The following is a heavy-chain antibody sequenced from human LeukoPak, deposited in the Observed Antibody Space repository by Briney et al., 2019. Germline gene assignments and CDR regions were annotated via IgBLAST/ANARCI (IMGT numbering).Heavy chain of an antibody. CDR3: AKGFYYYDSSGYHAGY. CDR1: GFTFSSYG. D-gene: IGHD3-22*01. CDR2: IRYDGSNK. V-gene: IGHV3-30*02. Sequence: GGSLRLSCAASGFTFSSYGMHWVRQAPGKGLEWVAFIRYDGSNKYYADSVKGRFTISRDNSKNTLYLQVNSLRAEDTAVYYCAKGFYYYDSSGYHAGYWGQGTLVTVSS. J-gene: IGHJ4*02.